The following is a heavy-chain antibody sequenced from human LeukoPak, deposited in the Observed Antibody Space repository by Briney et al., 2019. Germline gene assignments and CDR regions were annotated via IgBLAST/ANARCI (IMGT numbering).Heavy chain of an antibody. Sequence: SETLSLTCAVYGGSFSGYYWSWIRQPPGKGLEWIGEINHSGSTNYNPSLKSRVTISVDTSKNQFSLKLSSVTPADTAVYYCARGHLRYSYWGQGTLVTVSS. V-gene: IGHV4-34*01. CDR3: ARGHLRYSY. D-gene: IGHD3-9*01. CDR1: GGSFSGYY. J-gene: IGHJ4*02. CDR2: INHSGST.